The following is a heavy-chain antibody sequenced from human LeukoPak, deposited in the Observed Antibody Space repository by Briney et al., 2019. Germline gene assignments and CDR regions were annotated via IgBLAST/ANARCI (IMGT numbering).Heavy chain of an antibody. CDR1: GFTFSSYD. CDR3: AKPMQPYSSAWSAPFDY. CDR2: LTGGGSKT. J-gene: IGHJ4*02. V-gene: IGHV3-23*01. Sequence: GGSLRLSCAASGFTFSSYDMNWVRQAPGKGLEWVSGLTGGGSKTYYVDSVKGRFTISRDNSKSTLYLHMNSLRAEDTAIYYCAKPMQPYSSAWSAPFDYWGQGTLVTVSS. D-gene: IGHD6-19*01.